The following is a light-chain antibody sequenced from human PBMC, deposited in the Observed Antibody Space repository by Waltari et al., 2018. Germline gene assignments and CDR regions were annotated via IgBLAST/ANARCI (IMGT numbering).Light chain of an antibody. CDR1: SGSIASNY. CDR2: EDN. CDR3: QSYDSTNGVV. V-gene: IGLV6-57*04. J-gene: IGLJ2*01. Sequence: NFMLTQPHSVSESPGKTVTISCTSSSGSIASNYVQWYQQRPGSVPTAVMYEDNQRPSGVPDRFSGSIDRSSNSASLTISVLTTEDEADYYCQSYDSTNGVVFGGGTKLTVL.